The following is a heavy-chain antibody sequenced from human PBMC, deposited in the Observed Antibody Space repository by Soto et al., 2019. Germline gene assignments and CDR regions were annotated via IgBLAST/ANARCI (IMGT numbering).Heavy chain of an antibody. CDR2: ISGSGGST. V-gene: IGHV3-23*01. D-gene: IGHD3-22*01. J-gene: IGHJ3*01. CDR1: GFTFSSYA. Sequence: GSLRLSCAASGFTFSSYAMSWVRQAPGKGLEWVSAISGSGGSTYYADSVKGRFTISRDNSKNTLYLQMNSLRAEDTAVYYCATDIALVDRSGYYTANCGLYRWGQGT. CDR3: ATDIALVDRSGYYTANCGLYR.